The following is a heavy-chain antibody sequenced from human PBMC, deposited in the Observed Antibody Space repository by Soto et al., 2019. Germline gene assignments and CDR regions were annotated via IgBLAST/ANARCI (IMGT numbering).Heavy chain of an antibody. D-gene: IGHD1-26*01. CDR1: GFTFSSYA. Sequence: GGSLRLSCAASGFTFSSYAMHWVRQAPGKGLEWVAVISYDGSNKYYADSVKGRFTISRDNSKNTLYLQMNSLRAEDTAVYYCARENGSYHFDYWGQGTLVTVSS. V-gene: IGHV3-30-3*01. CDR3: ARENGSYHFDY. CDR2: ISYDGSNK. J-gene: IGHJ4*02.